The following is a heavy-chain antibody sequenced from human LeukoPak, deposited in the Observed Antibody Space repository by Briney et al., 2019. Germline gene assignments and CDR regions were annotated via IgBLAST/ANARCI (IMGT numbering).Heavy chain of an antibody. CDR1: GFTFNTYT. D-gene: IGHD3-3*01. Sequence: GGSLRLSCAASGFTFNTYTMNWVRQAPGKGLEWVANIKQDGSEKYYVDSVKGRFTISRDNAKNSLYLQMNSLRAEDTAVYYCARPLLLEWLLPYYGMDVWGQGTTVTVSS. V-gene: IGHV3-7*01. J-gene: IGHJ6*02. CDR3: ARPLLLEWLLPYYGMDV. CDR2: IKQDGSEK.